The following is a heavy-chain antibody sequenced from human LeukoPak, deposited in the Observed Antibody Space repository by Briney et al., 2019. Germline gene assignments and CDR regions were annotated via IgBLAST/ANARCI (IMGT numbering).Heavy chain of an antibody. D-gene: IGHD2-15*01. V-gene: IGHV3-23*01. J-gene: IGHJ4*02. CDR3: AKARRYCSGDTCYYFDY. CDR1: GSAFSSYA. Sequence: GGSLRLSCAASGSAFSSYAMSWVRQAPGKGLEWVSGMSGSGGSIHYADSVKGRFTISRDNSKNTLYLQMNSLRAEDPAVYYCAKARRYCSGDTCYYFDYWGQGTLVTVSS. CDR2: MSGSGGSI.